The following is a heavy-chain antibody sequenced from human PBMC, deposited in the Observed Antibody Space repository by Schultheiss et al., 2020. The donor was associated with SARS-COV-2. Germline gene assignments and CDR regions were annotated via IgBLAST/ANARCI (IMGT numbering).Heavy chain of an antibody. D-gene: IGHD1-1*01. CDR1: GGSISSGGYY. CDR2: IYYSGST. V-gene: IGHV4-31*03. J-gene: IGHJ6*02. Sequence: SETLSLTCTVSGGSISSGGYYWSWIRQHPGKGLEWIGYIYYSGSTYYNPSLKSRVTISVDTSKNQFSLKLSSVTAADTAVYYCARDRETGTPIYYYYGMDVWGQGTTVTVSS. CDR3: ARDRETGTPIYYYYGMDV.